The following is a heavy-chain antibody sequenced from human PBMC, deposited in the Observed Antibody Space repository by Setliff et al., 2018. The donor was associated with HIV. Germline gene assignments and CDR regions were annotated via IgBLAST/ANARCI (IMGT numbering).Heavy chain of an antibody. J-gene: IGHJ5*02. CDR2: ISAYNGNT. CDR3: ARWSCGRATCYDSPYNWFDP. V-gene: IGHV1-18*01. D-gene: IGHD2-2*01. CDR1: GYTFTNYG. Sequence: WASVKVSCKASGYTFTNYGISWVRQAPGQGLEWMGWISAYNGNTNYAQKLQGRVTMTTDTSTSTAYMELRSLRSDDTAVYYCARWSCGRATCYDSPYNWFDPWGQGTLVTVSS.